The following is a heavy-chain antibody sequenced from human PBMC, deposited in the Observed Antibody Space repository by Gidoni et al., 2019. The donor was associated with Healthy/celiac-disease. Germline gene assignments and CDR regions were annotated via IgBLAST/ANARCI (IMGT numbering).Heavy chain of an antibody. CDR1: GFTFDDYA. V-gene: IGHV3-9*01. CDR3: AKDMREAAGTPFDY. D-gene: IGHD6-13*01. CDR2: ISWNSGSI. Sequence: EVQLVESGGGLVQPGRSLRLSCAASGFTFDDYAMHWVRQAPGKGLEWVSGISWNSGSIGYADSVKGRFTISRDNAKNSLYLQMNSLRAEDTALYYCAKDMREAAGTPFDYWGQGTLVTVSS. J-gene: IGHJ4*02.